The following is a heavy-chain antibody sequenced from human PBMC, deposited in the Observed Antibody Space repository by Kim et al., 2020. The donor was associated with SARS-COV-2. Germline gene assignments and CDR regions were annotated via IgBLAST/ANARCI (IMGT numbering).Heavy chain of an antibody. CDR1: GGSISSYY. Sequence: SETLSLTCTVSGGSISSYYWSWIRQPPGKGLEWIGYIYYSGSTNYNPSLKSRVTISVDTSKNQFSLKLSSVTAAETAVYYCARGITMVRGAHLLLYGMDVWGQGTTVTVSS. CDR2: IYYSGST. CDR3: ARGITMVRGAHLLLYGMDV. J-gene: IGHJ6*02. D-gene: IGHD3-10*01. V-gene: IGHV4-59*08.